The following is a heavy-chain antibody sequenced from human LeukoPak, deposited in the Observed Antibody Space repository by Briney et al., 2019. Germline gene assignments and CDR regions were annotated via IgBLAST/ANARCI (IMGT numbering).Heavy chain of an antibody. CDR3: ARRGQYFDY. CDR2: IYHSGST. V-gene: IGHV4-39*07. J-gene: IGHJ4*02. CDR1: GGSISSSSYY. D-gene: IGHD3-16*01. Sequence: SETLSLTCTVSGGSISSSSYYWGWIRQPPGKGLGWIGSIYHSGSTNYNPSLKSRVTISVDKSKNQFSLKLSSVTAADTAVYYCARRGQYFDYWGQGTLVTVSS.